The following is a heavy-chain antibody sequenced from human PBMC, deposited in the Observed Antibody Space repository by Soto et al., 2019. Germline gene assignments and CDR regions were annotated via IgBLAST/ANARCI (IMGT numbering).Heavy chain of an antibody. Sequence: QVTLKESGPVLVKPTETLTLTCTVSGFSLSNARMGVSWIRQPPGKALEWLAHIFSNDEKSYSTSLKSRLTISKDTSKSQVVLTMTNMDPVDTATYYCARRSGGWEIDYWGQGTLVTVSS. D-gene: IGHD1-26*01. CDR2: IFSNDEK. CDR1: GFSLSNARMG. J-gene: IGHJ4*02. CDR3: ARRSGGWEIDY. V-gene: IGHV2-26*01.